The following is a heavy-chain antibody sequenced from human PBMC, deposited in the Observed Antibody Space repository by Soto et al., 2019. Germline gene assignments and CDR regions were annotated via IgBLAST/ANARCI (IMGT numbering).Heavy chain of an antibody. J-gene: IGHJ4*02. D-gene: IGHD6-19*01. Sequence: SETLSLTCTVSGGSISSYYWSWIRQPPGKGLEWIGYIYYSGSTNYNPSLKSRVTISVDTSKNQFSLKLSSVTAADTAVYYCASSGIAVAHYYFDYWGQGTLVTVSS. V-gene: IGHV4-59*12. CDR3: ASSGIAVAHYYFDY. CDR1: GGSISSYY. CDR2: IYYSGST.